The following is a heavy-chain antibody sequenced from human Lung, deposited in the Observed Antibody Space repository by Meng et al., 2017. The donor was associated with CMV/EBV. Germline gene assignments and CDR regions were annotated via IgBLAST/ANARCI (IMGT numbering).Heavy chain of an antibody. CDR2: INPDSGDT. V-gene: IGHV1-2*02. D-gene: IGHD3-10*01. J-gene: IGHJ6*02. Sequence: SVXVSXXASGYTFTGYNMHWVRQAPGQGLEWMGWINPDSGDTRYAEKFQGRVTLTRDTSITTAYMELSRLKSDDTAVFFCARLFHTSLGTNYYYGMNVWGQGTTVTVSS. CDR1: GYTFTGYN. CDR3: ARLFHTSLGTNYYYGMNV.